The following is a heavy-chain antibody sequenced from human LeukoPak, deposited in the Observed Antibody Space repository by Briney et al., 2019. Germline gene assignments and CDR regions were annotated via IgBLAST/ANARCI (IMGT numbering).Heavy chain of an antibody. Sequence: ASVKVSCKASGYTFTGYYMHLVRQAPGQGLEWMGRINPNSGGTNYAQKFQGRVTMTRDTSISTAYMELSRLRSDDTAVYYCARAHGWGNWFDPWGQGTLVTVSS. D-gene: IGHD3-16*01. J-gene: IGHJ5*02. CDR1: GYTFTGYY. CDR3: ARAHGWGNWFDP. CDR2: INPNSGGT. V-gene: IGHV1-2*06.